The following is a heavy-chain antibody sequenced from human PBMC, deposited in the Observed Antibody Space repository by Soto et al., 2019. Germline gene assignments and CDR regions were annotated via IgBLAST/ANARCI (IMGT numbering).Heavy chain of an antibody. CDR1: GFSFSSYA. CDR2: ISGSGDST. D-gene: IGHD3-10*01. V-gene: IGHV3-23*01. CDR3: ARGEKLLWFG. Sequence: EVQLLESGGGLVQPGGSLRLSCAASGFSFSSYAMSWVRQAPGKGLEWVSGISGSGDSTYNIDSVKGRFTVSRDNSKNTLYLQMNSLRAEDTAVYYCARGEKLLWFGGGQATLVTVSS. J-gene: IGHJ4*02.